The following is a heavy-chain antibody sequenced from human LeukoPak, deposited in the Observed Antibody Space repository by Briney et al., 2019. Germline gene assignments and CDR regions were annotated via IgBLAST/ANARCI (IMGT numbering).Heavy chain of an antibody. J-gene: IGHJ4*02. CDR2: IYPGGRT. Sequence: GGSLRLSCAASGFTVSSNYMSWVRQAPGKGLVWVSVIYPGGRTYYADSVKGRLTISRDNSKNTLYLQLNSLRAEDTAVYYCARGPRAATGRSYDYWGQGTLVTVSS. CDR1: GFTVSSNY. V-gene: IGHV3-53*01. D-gene: IGHD6-13*01. CDR3: ARGPRAATGRSYDY.